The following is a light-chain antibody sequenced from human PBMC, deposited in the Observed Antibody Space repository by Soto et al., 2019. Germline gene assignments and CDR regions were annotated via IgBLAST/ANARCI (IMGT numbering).Light chain of an antibody. J-gene: IGLJ2*01. CDR3: SSFAGSGTLVV. Sequence: QSALTQPASVSGSPGQSITISCTGTKTDIGNYNLVSWYQRHPDKAPKLIIYEDTKRPSGISNRFSASKSGTTASRTISGLQAEDEADYHCSSFAGSGTLVVFGGGTQLTVL. CDR2: EDT. CDR1: KTDIGNYNL. V-gene: IGLV2-23*01.